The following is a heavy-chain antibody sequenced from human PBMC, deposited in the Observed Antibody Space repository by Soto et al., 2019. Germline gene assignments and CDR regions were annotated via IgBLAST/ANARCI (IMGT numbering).Heavy chain of an antibody. D-gene: IGHD6-13*01. Sequence: LGESLKISCKGSGYSFTSHWIGWVRQMPGKGLEWMGIIYPGDSDTRYSASFQGQVTISVDKSISAAYLQWSSLKASDTAIYYCARLPGQQLAGDYWGQGTLVTVSS. CDR1: GYSFTSHW. CDR2: IYPGDSDT. CDR3: ARLPGQQLAGDY. J-gene: IGHJ4*02. V-gene: IGHV5-51*01.